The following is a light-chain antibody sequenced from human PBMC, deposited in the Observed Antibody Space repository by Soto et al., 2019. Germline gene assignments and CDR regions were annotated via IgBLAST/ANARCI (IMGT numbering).Light chain of an antibody. CDR3: GSWDSSLTANV. V-gene: IGLV1-51*01. CDR1: TSNVANNF. J-gene: IGLJ1*01. CDR2: DDI. Sequence: QSVLTQPPSVSAAPGQKVTISCSGTTSNVANNFVSWYQQFPGKAPKLLIYDDIRRPSGIPDRFSASKSGTSAMLGITGLQTGDEADYYCGSWDSSLTANVFGTGTKLTVL.